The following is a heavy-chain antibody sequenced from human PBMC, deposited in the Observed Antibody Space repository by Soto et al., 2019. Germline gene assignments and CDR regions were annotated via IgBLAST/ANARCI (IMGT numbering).Heavy chain of an antibody. D-gene: IGHD2-8*01. CDR3: ARDVRYCTNGVCYKMEGDFSHGMDV. CDR1: GFTFSSYA. CDR2: ISYDGSNK. V-gene: IGHV3-30-3*01. J-gene: IGHJ6*02. Sequence: QVQLVESGGGVVQPGRSLRLSCAASGFTFSSYAMHWVRQAPGKGLEWVAVISYDGSNKYYADSVKGRFTISRDNSKNTLYLQMNSLRAEDTAVYYCARDVRYCTNGVCYKMEGDFSHGMDVWGQGTTVTVSS.